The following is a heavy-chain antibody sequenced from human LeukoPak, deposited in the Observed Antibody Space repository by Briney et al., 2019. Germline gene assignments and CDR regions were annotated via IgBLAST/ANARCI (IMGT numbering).Heavy chain of an antibody. J-gene: IGHJ3*02. V-gene: IGHV3-23*01. CDR1: GFTFSSYA. CDR3: ARGGARTGGAFDI. CDR2: ISGSGGST. D-gene: IGHD1-14*01. Sequence: GGSLRLSCAASGFTFSSYAMSWVRQAPGKGLEWVSAISGSGGSTYYADSVKGRFTISRDNSKNTLYLQMNSLRAEDTAVYYCARGGARTGGAFDIWGQGTMVTVSS.